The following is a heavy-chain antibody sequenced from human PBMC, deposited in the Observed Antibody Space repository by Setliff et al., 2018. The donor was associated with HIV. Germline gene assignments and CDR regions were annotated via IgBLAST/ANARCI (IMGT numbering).Heavy chain of an antibody. J-gene: IGHJ3*01. D-gene: IGHD3-3*01. CDR2: IIPTLNVA. V-gene: IGHV1-69*04. CDR1: GDTFSSYT. CDR3: ARDRGPNNSFWRGTKKTHAFDL. Sequence: SVKVSCKASGDTFSSYTLSWVRQAPGQSLEWMGRIIPTLNVANDAPKFQGRVTITADKSTSTVYMELSSLTSEDTAMYYCARDRGPNNSFWRGTKKTHAFDLWGQGTMVTVSS.